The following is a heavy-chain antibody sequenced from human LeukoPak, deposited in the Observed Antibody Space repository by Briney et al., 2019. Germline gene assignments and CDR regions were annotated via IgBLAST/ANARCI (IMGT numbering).Heavy chain of an antibody. D-gene: IGHD1-26*01. CDR3: ARYSGSYLFPFCY. Sequence: SETLSLTCTLSGGSFRSYYWSWLRQPTGEGVVWMGYIYYRESTNYIPSLKSRVTMSVDTSKNQFSLNLTSVTAADTAVYYCARYSGSYLFPFCYWGEGTLVTVSS. CDR2: IYYREST. CDR1: GGSFRSYY. V-gene: IGHV4-59*08. J-gene: IGHJ4*02.